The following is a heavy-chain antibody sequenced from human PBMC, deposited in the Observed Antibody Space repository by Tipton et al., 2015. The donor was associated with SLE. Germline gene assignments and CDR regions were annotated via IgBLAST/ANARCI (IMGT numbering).Heavy chain of an antibody. V-gene: IGHV3-21*01. CDR2: ISSSSSYI. CDR3: ARSPSARYGETGWFDP. CDR1: GFTFSSYS. D-gene: IGHD4-17*01. Sequence: SLRLSCAASGFTFSSYSMNWVRQAPGKGLEWVSSISSSSSYIYYADSVKGRFTISRDNAKNSLYLQMNSLRAEDTAVYYCARSPSARYGETGWFDPWGQGTLVTVSS. J-gene: IGHJ5*02.